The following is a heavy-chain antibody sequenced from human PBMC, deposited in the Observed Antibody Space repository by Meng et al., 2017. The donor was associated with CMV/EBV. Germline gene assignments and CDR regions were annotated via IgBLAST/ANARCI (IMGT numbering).Heavy chain of an antibody. CDR2: MNPNSGNT. D-gene: IGHD3-22*01. J-gene: IGHJ4*02. CDR1: GYTFTSYD. Sequence: ASVKVSCKASGYTFTSYDNNWVRQATGQGLEWMGWMNPNSGNTGYAQKFQGRVTITRNTSISTAYMELSSLRSEDTAVYYCARGVPDYYDSSGYYNFDYWGQGTLVTVSS. V-gene: IGHV1-8*03. CDR3: ARGVPDYYDSSGYYNFDY.